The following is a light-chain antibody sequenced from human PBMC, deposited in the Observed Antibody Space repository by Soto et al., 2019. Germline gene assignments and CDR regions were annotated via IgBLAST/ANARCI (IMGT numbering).Light chain of an antibody. CDR2: INN. CDR1: SSNIGAGYD. V-gene: IGLV1-40*01. J-gene: IGLJ2*01. CDR3: SSYTNSTTPNVV. Sequence: QSVLTQPPSVSGTPGQRVTISCTGSSSNIGAGYDVHWYQQLPETAPKLLIYINNNRPSGVPDRFSGSKSDTSASLAITGLQAEDEADYYCSSYTNSTTPNVVFGGGTQLTVL.